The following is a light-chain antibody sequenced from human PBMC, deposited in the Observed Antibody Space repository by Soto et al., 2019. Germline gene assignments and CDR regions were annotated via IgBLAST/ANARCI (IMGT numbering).Light chain of an antibody. V-gene: IGKV4-1*01. CDR3: QQYCSIPTT. Sequence: DIVMTQSPDSLAVSLGARATITCKSSQSVLYSYNNKNYLAWYQQKPGQPPKLLISWASTRESGVPDRFSGSGNGTDFTLTFSSLQAEDGAVYSYQQYCSIPTTFGGGPKVE. CDR2: WAS. CDR1: QSVLYSYNNKNY. J-gene: IGKJ4*01.